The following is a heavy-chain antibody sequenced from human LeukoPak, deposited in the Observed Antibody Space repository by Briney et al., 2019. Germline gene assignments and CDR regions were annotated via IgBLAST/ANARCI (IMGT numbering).Heavy chain of an antibody. CDR1: GGSISSHF. Sequence: SETLSLTCTVSGGSISSHFWSWIRQSPEKGLEWIGHIGYSGSTNSNPSLKSRVTMSVETSKNQFSLRLSSVTAADTAVYFCARADRSDYYSAPNAFDIWGQGTMVAVSS. CDR2: IGYSGST. V-gene: IGHV4-59*11. D-gene: IGHD3-22*01. CDR3: ARADRSDYYSAPNAFDI. J-gene: IGHJ3*02.